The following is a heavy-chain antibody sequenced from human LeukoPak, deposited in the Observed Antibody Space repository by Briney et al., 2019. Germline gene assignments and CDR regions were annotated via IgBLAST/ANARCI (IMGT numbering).Heavy chain of an antibody. J-gene: IGHJ4*02. V-gene: IGHV4-30-2*01. CDR2: IYHSGST. Sequence: PSQTLSLTCAVSGGSISSGGYSWSWIRQPPGKGLEWIGYIYHSGSTYYNPSLKSRVTISVDRSKNQFSLKLNSVTAADTAVYYCARDCGGDCYYFDYWGQGTLVTVSS. D-gene: IGHD2-21*02. CDR3: ARDCGGDCYYFDY. CDR1: GGSISSGGYS.